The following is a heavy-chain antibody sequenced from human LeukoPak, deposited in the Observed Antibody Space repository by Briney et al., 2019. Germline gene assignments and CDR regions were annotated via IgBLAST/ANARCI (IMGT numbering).Heavy chain of an antibody. CDR1: GGSFSGYY. CDR2: INHSGST. Sequence: SETLSLTCAVYGGSFSGYYWSWIRQPPGKGLEWIGEINHSGSTNYNPSLKSRVTISVDTSKNQFSLKLSSVTAADTAVYYCARVLTSWVDYWGQGTLVTVSS. CDR3: ARVLTSWVDY. J-gene: IGHJ4*02. V-gene: IGHV4-34*01. D-gene: IGHD2-2*01.